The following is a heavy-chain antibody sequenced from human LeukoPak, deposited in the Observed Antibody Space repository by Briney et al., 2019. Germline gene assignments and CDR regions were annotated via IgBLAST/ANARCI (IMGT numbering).Heavy chain of an antibody. V-gene: IGHV1-8*01. CDR1: GLTFSDYD. D-gene: IGHD3-3*01. CDR2: MNPKSGHT. CDR3: ARAPSQRFLEWLLFY. Sequence: ASVKVSCKASGLTFSDYDINWVRQATGQGLEWMGWMNPKSGHTGYAQKFQDRITLTRNTSINTAYMELRSLRFEDTAVYYCARAPSQRFLEWLLFYWGQGTLLTVSS. J-gene: IGHJ4*02.